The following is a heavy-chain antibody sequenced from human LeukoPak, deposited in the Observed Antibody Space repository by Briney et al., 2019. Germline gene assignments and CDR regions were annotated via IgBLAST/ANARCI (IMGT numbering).Heavy chain of an antibody. D-gene: IGHD3-22*01. CDR2: ISGSSSIR. Sequence: GGSLRLSCAASGFTFSSYSMNWVRLPPGKGLEWVSYISGSSSIRYYADSVKGRFTISRDNAKNSLYLQMNSLTAGDTAVYYCARGHSSNYYVSDCWGQGTLVTVSS. CDR3: ARGHSSNYYVSDC. CDR1: GFTFSSYS. J-gene: IGHJ4*02. V-gene: IGHV3-48*04.